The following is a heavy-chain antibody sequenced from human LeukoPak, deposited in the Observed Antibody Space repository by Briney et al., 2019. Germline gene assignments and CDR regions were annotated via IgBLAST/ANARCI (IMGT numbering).Heavy chain of an antibody. V-gene: IGHV3-30*18. CDR3: AKDGSVELPPEFYFDY. CDR1: GFTFSSYG. J-gene: IGHJ4*02. CDR2: ISYDGSNK. Sequence: GGSLRLSCAASGFTFSSYGMHWVRQAPGKGLEWVAVISYDGSNKYYADSVKGRFTISRDNSKNTLYLQMNSLRAEDTAVYYYAKDGSVELPPEFYFDYWGQGTLVTVSS. D-gene: IGHD1-7*01.